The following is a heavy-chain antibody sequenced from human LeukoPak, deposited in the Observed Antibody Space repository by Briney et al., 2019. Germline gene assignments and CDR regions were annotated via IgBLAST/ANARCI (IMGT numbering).Heavy chain of an antibody. J-gene: IGHJ4*02. V-gene: IGHV3-30*18. Sequence: GRSLRLSCVASGFSFSRYDMHWVRQAPGKGLEWVAVISHDARNKIYADSVKGRLTISRDNSKNTLYLQMNSLRAEDTAVYYCAKGVMSQIAAAVPFDNWGQGTLVTVSS. CDR2: ISHDARNK. D-gene: IGHD6-13*01. CDR1: GFSFSRYD. CDR3: AKGVMSQIAAAVPFDN.